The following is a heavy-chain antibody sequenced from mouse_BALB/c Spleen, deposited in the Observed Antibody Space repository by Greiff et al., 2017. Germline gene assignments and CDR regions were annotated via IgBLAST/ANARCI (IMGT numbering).Heavy chain of an antibody. V-gene: IGHV1-14*01. CDR3: ARRITTVVATKLDWYFDV. CDR2: INPYNDGT. D-gene: IGHD1-1*01. J-gene: IGHJ1*01. CDR1: GYTFTSYV. Sequence: EVQLQQSGPELVKPGASVKMSCKASGYTFTSYVMHWVKQKPGQGLEWIGYINPYNDGTKYNEKFKGKATLTSDKSSSTAYMELSSLTSEDSAVYYCARRITTVVATKLDWYFDVWGAGTTVTVSS.